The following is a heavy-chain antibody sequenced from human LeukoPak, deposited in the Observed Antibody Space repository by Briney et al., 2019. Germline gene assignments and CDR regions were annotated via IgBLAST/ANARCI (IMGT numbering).Heavy chain of an antibody. CDR3: AKDGPGYSSSYSFDY. CDR2: ISGSGGST. D-gene: IGHD6-6*01. CDR1: GFTFSSYA. J-gene: IGHJ4*02. Sequence: TGGSLRLSCAASGFTFSSYAMSWVRQAPGKGLEWVSAISGSGGSTYYADSVKGRFTISRDNSKNTLYLQMNSLRAEDTAVYYCAKDGPGYSSSYSFDYWGQGTLVTVSS. V-gene: IGHV3-23*01.